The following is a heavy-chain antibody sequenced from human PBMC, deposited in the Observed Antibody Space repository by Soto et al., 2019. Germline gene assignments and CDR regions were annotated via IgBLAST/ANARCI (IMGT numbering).Heavy chain of an antibody. Sequence: GASVEVSWKAAGYSLAGYYSRWVQQDTGQGLELMGWINPNSGGTNYAQKFQGRVTMTRDTSISTAYMELSRLRSDDTAVYYCARDTPDPYSGSYLYYYYGMDVWGQGTTVIVSS. CDR1: GYSLAGYY. D-gene: IGHD1-26*01. J-gene: IGHJ6*02. CDR2: INPNSGGT. V-gene: IGHV1-2*02. CDR3: ARDTPDPYSGSYLYYYYGMDV.